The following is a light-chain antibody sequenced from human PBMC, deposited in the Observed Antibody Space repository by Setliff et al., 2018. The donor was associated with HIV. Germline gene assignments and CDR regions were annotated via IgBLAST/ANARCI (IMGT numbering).Light chain of an antibody. CDR2: DVT. CDR1: SSDVGGYNY. Sequence: SVLTQPASVSGSPGQSITISCTGTSSDVGGYNYVSWYQQHPGKAPILMIYDVTDRPSGVSNRFSGSKSGNTASLTISGLQAEDEADYYCSSYTSSGALWVFGGGTKSPS. V-gene: IGLV2-14*01. J-gene: IGLJ3*02. CDR3: SSYTSSGALWV.